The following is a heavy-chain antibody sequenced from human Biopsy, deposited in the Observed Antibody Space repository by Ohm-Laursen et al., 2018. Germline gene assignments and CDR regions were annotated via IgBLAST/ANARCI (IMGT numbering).Heavy chain of an antibody. D-gene: IGHD3-3*01. CDR1: NSSISRGYY. Sequence: SETLSLTCAVSNSSISRGYYWTWIRQPPGKGLEWIGHVYNGGITNYNPSLKSRVTISKDTSKNQFSLQVNSVTAADTAVHYCARTPRDSFWSGSYKRGLWFDPWGQGTLVIVSS. J-gene: IGHJ5*02. CDR3: ARTPRDSFWSGSYKRGLWFDP. CDR2: VYNGGIT. V-gene: IGHV4-59*01.